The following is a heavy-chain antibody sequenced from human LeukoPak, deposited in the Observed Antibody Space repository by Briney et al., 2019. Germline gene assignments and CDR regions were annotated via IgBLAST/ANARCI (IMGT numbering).Heavy chain of an antibody. CDR2: ISGFNGYT. CDR3: ARDQGYTSEWLDY. D-gene: IGHD6-19*01. J-gene: IGHJ4*02. V-gene: IGHV1-18*01. CDR1: VNTFSNYG. Sequence: GASVKVSCKASVNTFSNYGISWVRQAPGQGLEWMGWISGFNGYTRYAQNLQGRVTMTTDTSTSTAYMELRSLISDDTAVYYCARDQGYTSEWLDYWGQGTLVTVSS.